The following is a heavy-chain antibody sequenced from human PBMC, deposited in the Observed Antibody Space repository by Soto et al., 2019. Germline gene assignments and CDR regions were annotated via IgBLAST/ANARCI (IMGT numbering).Heavy chain of an antibody. Sequence: ASVKVDCKGSGYSLSDFDINWLRQASGQGPEWMGWMNAKSGDTFFAQRFQGKFNMTWDTSLSTAYMEVGSLTSDDTAIYYCARGNPFNYAGFDVWGQGTTVTVSS. CDR2: MNAKSGDT. D-gene: IGHD3-16*01. J-gene: IGHJ6*02. CDR3: ARGNPFNYAGFDV. V-gene: IGHV1-8*01. CDR1: GYSLSDFD.